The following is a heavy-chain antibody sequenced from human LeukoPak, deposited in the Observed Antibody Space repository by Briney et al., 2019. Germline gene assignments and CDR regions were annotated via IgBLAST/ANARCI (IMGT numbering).Heavy chain of an antibody. CDR3: AKDKRYYDSSGSPYYYYGMDV. D-gene: IGHD3-22*01. J-gene: IGHJ6*02. Sequence: PGGSLRLSCAASGFIFSGYWMSWVRQAPGKGLEWVSVISGSDGSTYYVDSVKGRFTISRDNSRNTLHLQMNSLRAEDTAVYYCAKDKRYYDSSGSPYYYYGMDVWGQGTTVTVSS. CDR1: GFIFSGYW. CDR2: ISGSDGST. V-gene: IGHV3-23*01.